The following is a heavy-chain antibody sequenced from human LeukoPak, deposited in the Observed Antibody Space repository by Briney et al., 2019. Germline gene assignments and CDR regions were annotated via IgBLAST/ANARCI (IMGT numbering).Heavy chain of an antibody. D-gene: IGHD1-7*01. CDR3: ARHEWGVTGTSFDP. J-gene: IGHJ5*02. CDR1: GGSISSSSYY. CDR2: IYYSGST. V-gene: IGHV4-39*01. Sequence: SETLSLTCTVSGGSISSSSYYWGWIRQPPGKGLEWIGSIYYSGSTYYNPSRKSRVTISVDTSKNQFSLKLRSVTAADTAVYYCARHEWGVTGTSFDPWGQGTLVTVSS.